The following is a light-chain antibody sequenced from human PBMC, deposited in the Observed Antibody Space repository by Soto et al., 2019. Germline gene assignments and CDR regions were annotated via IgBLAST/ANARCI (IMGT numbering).Light chain of an antibody. V-gene: IGLV2-14*01. CDR1: SSDVGGNNY. Sequence: QSVLTQPASVSGSPGQSITISCTGTSSDVGGNNYFSWNKKHPGKAQKLKIYDVRNRPPGVSNSFFGSKSGNTASLTISGLQAEDEADYYCCSYTTSNTRQIVFGTGTKVTVL. CDR3: CSYTTSNTRQIV. J-gene: IGLJ1*01. CDR2: DVR.